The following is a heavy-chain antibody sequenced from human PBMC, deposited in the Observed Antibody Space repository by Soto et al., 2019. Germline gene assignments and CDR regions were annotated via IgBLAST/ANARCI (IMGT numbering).Heavy chain of an antibody. J-gene: IGHJ3*02. CDR2: IKQDGSEK. D-gene: IGHD2-15*01. CDR1: GFTFSNYW. CDR3: ARVMVAGAFDI. V-gene: IGHV3-7*01. Sequence: GGSLRLSCAASGFTFSNYWMSWVRQAPGKGLEWVANIKQDGSEKYYVDSVKGRFTISRDNAKNSLYPQMNSLRAEDTAVYYCARVMVAGAFDIWGQGTMVTVSS.